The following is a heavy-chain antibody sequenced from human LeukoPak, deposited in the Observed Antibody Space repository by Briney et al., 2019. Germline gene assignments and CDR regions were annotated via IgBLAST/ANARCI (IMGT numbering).Heavy chain of an antibody. CDR1: GFTFDDYT. D-gene: IGHD5-18*01. CDR2: ISWDGGST. Sequence: PGGSLRLSCAASGFTFDDYTMHWVRQAPGKGLEWVSLISWDGGSTYYADSVKGRFTISRDNSKNSLYLQMNSLRTEDTALYYCAKDMDTAMAYYYYYGTDVWGQGTTVTVSS. V-gene: IGHV3-43*01. CDR3: AKDMDTAMAYYYYYGTDV. J-gene: IGHJ6*02.